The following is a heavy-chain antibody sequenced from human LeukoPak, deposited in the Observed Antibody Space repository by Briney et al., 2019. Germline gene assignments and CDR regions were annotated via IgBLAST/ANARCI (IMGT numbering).Heavy chain of an antibody. V-gene: IGHV4-61*02. CDR1: GGSISSGSYY. D-gene: IGHD1-26*01. J-gene: IGHJ3*02. CDR2: IYTSGST. Sequence: SETLSLTCTVSGGSISSGSYYWSWIRQPAGKGLEWIGRIYTSGSTNYNPSLESRVTISVDTSKNQFSLKLSSVTAADTAVYYCARDPGGELLPDAFDIWGQGTMVTVSS. CDR3: ARDPGGELLPDAFDI.